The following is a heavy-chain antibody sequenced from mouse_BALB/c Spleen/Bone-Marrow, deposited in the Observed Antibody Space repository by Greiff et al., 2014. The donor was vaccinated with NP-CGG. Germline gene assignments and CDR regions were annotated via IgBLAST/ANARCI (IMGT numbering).Heavy chain of an antibody. J-gene: IGHJ2*01. Sequence: EVKLQESGPELVKPGASVKMSCKASGYTFTSYVMHWVKQKPGQGLEWIGYINPYNDGTKYNEKLKGKATLTSDKSSSTAYMELSSLTSEDSAVYYCAREGVDYFDYWGQGTTLTVSS. CDR3: AREGVDYFDY. CDR2: INPYNDGT. V-gene: IGHV1-14*01. CDR1: GYTFTSYV.